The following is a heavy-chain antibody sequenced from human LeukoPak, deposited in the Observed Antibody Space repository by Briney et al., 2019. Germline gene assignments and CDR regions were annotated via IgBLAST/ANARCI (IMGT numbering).Heavy chain of an antibody. Sequence: GGSLRLSCAASGFTVSSNYMSWVRQAPGKGLEWVSSISSSSSYIYYADSVKGRFTMSRDNAKNSLYLQMNSLRAEDTAVYYCARDFRDGYNSGDDAFDIWGQGTMVTVSS. J-gene: IGHJ3*02. CDR3: ARDFRDGYNSGDDAFDI. CDR1: GFTVSSNY. V-gene: IGHV3-21*01. D-gene: IGHD5-12*01. CDR2: ISSSSSYI.